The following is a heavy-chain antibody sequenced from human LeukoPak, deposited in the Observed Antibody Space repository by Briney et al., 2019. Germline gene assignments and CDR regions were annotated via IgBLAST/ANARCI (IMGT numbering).Heavy chain of an antibody. V-gene: IGHV1-2*06. Sequence: ASVTVSCTASGYTFTGYYMHWVRQAPGQGLEWMGRINPNNGATNYAQKFQGRVTITGDTSISTAYMELSSLRSDDTAVYYCTRESGSYHGNDYWGQGTLVTVSS. D-gene: IGHD1-26*01. CDR3: TRESGSYHGNDY. CDR2: INPNNGAT. J-gene: IGHJ4*02. CDR1: GYTFTGYY.